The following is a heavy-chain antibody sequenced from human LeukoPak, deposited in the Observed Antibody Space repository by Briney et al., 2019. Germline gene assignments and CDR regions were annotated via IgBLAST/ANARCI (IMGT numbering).Heavy chain of an antibody. Sequence: PGGSLRLSCAASGFTVSSNYMSWVRQAPGKGLEWVPVIYSGGSTYYADSVKGRFTISRDNSKNTLYLQMNSLRAEDTAVYYCARRDYYESSGLYWGQGTLVTVSS. V-gene: IGHV3-53*01. D-gene: IGHD3-22*01. CDR1: GFTVSSNY. CDR2: IYSGGST. J-gene: IGHJ4*02. CDR3: ARRDYYESSGLY.